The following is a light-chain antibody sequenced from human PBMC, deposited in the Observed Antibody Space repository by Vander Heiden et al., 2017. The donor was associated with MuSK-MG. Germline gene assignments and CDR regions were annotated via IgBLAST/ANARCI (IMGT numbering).Light chain of an antibody. J-gene: IGKJ1*01. Sequence: DIQMTQSPSSLSASVGDRVTITCRASQSIDTYLNWYQQKPGKAPTLLIYAASSLQSGVPSRFSGSRSGTDFTLTISRLQPEDFATYYCQQCDSTLWTFGQGTKVEIK. V-gene: IGKV1-39*01. CDR1: QSIDTY. CDR3: QQCDSTLWT. CDR2: AAS.